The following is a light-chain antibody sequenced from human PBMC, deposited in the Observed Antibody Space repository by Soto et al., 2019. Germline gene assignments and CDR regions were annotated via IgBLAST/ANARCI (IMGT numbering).Light chain of an antibody. CDR3: SSYTSSSPYV. CDR1: GSDVGGYDY. J-gene: IGLJ1*01. Sequence: QSVLTQPASVSGSPGQPITISCTGTGSDVGGYDYVSWYQHHPGKAPKVMIYEVTNRPSGVSNRFSGSKSGNTASLTISGLLAEDDADYYCSSYTSSSPYVFGTGTKVTVL. CDR2: EVT. V-gene: IGLV2-14*01.